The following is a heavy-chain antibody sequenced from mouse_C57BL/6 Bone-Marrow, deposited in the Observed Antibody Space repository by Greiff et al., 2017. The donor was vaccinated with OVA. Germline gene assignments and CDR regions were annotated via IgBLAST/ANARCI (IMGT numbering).Heavy chain of an antibody. CDR2: IDPENGDT. Sequence: EVQVVESGAELVRPGASVKLSCTASGFNIKDDYMHWVKQRPEQGLEWIGWIDPENGDTEYASKFQGKATITADTSSNTAYLQLSSLTSEDTAVYYCTTSYYSNYDYWGQGTTLTVSS. V-gene: IGHV14-4*01. D-gene: IGHD2-5*01. CDR1: GFNIKDDY. J-gene: IGHJ2*01. CDR3: TTSYYSNYDY.